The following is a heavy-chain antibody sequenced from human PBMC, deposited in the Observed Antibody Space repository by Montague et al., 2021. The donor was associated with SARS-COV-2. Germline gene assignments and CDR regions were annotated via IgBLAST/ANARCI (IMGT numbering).Heavy chain of an antibody. CDR2: N. J-gene: IGHJ4*02. D-gene: IGHD5/OR15-5a*01. CDR3: ARTSVSSDY. Sequence: NDYAVSVKSRITINPDTSKNQISLQLNSVTPEDTAVYYCARTSVSSDYWCQGTLVTVSS. V-gene: IGHV6-1*01.